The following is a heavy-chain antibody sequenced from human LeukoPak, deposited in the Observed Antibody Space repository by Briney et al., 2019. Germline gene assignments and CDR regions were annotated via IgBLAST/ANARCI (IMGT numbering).Heavy chain of an antibody. CDR1: GFTFSSYS. Sequence: IPGGSLRLSCAASGFTFSSYSMNWVRQAPGKGLEWVSSISSSSSYIYYADSVKGRFTISRDNAKNSLYLRMNSLRAEDTAVYYCARVYYGSGRGSGMDAWGQGTTVTVSS. D-gene: IGHD3-10*01. V-gene: IGHV3-21*01. J-gene: IGHJ6*02. CDR2: ISSSSSYI. CDR3: ARVYYGSGRGSGMDA.